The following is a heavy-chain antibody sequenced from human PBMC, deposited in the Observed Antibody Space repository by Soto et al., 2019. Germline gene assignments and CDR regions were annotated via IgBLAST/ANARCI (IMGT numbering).Heavy chain of an antibody. D-gene: IGHD5-18*01. J-gene: IGHJ6*02. V-gene: IGHV4-4*07. CDR1: GGSLNSSY. CDR2: IYARGVT. CDR3: AKSSGYDFFYYGMDI. Sequence: SETLSLTCTISGGSLNSSYWSWIRQPPGKGLEWIGRIYARGVTNYNPSLKSRVTMSGVPSRNQFSLRLTSVTVADTAVYYCAKSSGYDFFYYGMDIWGRGTTVTVSS.